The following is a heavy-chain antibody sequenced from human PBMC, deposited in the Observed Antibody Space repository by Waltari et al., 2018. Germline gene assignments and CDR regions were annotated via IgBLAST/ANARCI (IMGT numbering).Heavy chain of an antibody. D-gene: IGHD3-10*01. CDR1: GYPFSTSG. V-gene: IGHV1-18*01. Sequence: QVQLVQSGPEVKKPGASVKVSCKASGYPFSTSGISWVRQAPGQGLEWMGWISAYNGNTNYAQKFQGRLTMTTDTSTSTAYMELRSLRSDDTAIYYCARDSARITMIRGWSYWGQGTLVTVSS. J-gene: IGHJ4*02. CDR2: ISAYNGNT. CDR3: ARDSARITMIRGWSY.